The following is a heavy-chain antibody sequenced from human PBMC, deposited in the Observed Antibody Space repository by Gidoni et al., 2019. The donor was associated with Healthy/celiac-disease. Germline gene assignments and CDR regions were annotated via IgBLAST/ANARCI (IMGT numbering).Heavy chain of an antibody. J-gene: IGHJ5*02. D-gene: IGHD3-22*01. V-gene: IGHV4-39*01. CDR3: ARRDSSGYYGWCDP. Sequence: QLQLQESGPGLVKPSETLSLTCTVSGGSISSSSYYWGWIRQPPGKGLEWMGSIYYSGSTYYTPSLKSRVNIYVDTSKNQFSLKLSSVTAADTAVYYCARRDSSGYYGWCDPWGQGTLVTVSS. CDR1: GGSISSSSYY. CDR2: IYYSGST.